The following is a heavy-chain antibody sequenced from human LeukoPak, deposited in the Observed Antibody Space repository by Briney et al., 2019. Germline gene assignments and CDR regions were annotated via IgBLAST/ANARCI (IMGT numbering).Heavy chain of an antibody. D-gene: IGHD2-2*01. V-gene: IGHV4-30-4*08. J-gene: IGHJ5*02. CDR2: IYYSGST. Sequence: SQTLSLTCTVSGGSISSGDYYWSWIRQPPGKGLEWIGYIYYSGSTYYNPSLKSRVTISVDTSKNQFSLKLSSVTAADTAVYYCAREGSTSPNWFDPWGQGTLVTVSS. CDR1: GGSISSGDYY. CDR3: AREGSTSPNWFDP.